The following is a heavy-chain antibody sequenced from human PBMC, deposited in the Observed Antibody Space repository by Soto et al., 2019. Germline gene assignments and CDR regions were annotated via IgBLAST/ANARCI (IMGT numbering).Heavy chain of an antibody. Sequence: SETLSLTCAVYGWSFRGYYWSWIRQPPGKGLEWIGEINHSGSTNYNPSLKSRVTISVDTSKNQFSLKLSSVTAADTAVYYCARGSLERRRSTNFDHWGQGTLVTVSS. V-gene: IGHV4-34*01. CDR1: GWSFRGYY. CDR2: INHSGST. D-gene: IGHD1-1*01. CDR3: ARGSLERRRSTNFDH. J-gene: IGHJ4*02.